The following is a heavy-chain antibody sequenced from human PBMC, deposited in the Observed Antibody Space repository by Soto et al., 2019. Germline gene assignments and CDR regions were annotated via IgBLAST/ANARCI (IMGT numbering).Heavy chain of an antibody. CDR1: GYTFTSYG. Sequence: ASVKVSCKASGYTFTSYGISWVRQAPGKGLEWMGGFDPEDGETIYAQKFQGRVTMTEDTSTDTAYMELSSLRSEDTAVYYCARSPSSSSPRDWFDPWGQGTLVTVSS. CDR3: ARSPSSSSPRDWFDP. CDR2: FDPEDGET. D-gene: IGHD6-6*01. V-gene: IGHV1-24*01. J-gene: IGHJ5*02.